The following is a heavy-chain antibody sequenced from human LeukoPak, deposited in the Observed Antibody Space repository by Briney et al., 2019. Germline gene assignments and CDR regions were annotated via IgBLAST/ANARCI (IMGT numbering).Heavy chain of an antibody. V-gene: IGHV3-23*01. J-gene: IGHJ6*02. Sequence: GGSLRLSCAASGFTFSSYAMSWVRQAPGKGLEWVSAISGSGGSTYYADSVKGRFTISRDNSKNTLYLQMNSLRAEDTAVYYCARDGEVIGYYYGMDVWGQGTTVTVSS. CDR1: GFTFSSYA. CDR3: ARDGEVIGYYYGMDV. CDR2: ISGSGGST. D-gene: IGHD3-3*01.